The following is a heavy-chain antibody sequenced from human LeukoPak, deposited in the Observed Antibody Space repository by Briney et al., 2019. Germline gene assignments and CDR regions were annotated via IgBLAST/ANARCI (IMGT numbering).Heavy chain of an antibody. Sequence: SQTLSLTCTVSGGSISSGGYYGGWVRQPPGKGREGVGYIYDSGSTYYNPSLKSRVTISVDRSKTQFSLKLSSVTAADTAVYYCARDLRRVTMVRGPNLFDYWGQGTLVTVSS. V-gene: IGHV4-30-2*01. CDR2: IYDSGST. J-gene: IGHJ4*02. CDR1: GGSISSGGYY. CDR3: ARDLRRVTMVRGPNLFDY. D-gene: IGHD3-10*01.